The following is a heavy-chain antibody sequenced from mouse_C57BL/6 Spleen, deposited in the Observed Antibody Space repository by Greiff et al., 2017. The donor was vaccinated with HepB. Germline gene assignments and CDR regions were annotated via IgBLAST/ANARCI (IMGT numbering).Heavy chain of an antibody. CDR2: INPGSGGT. V-gene: IGHV1-54*01. CDR3: ARGDYYYGSIYYFDY. D-gene: IGHD1-1*01. CDR1: GYAFTNYL. Sequence: VHLVESGAELVRPGTSVKVSCKASGYAFTNYLIEWVKQRPGQGLEWIGVINPGSGGTNYNEKFKGKATLTADKSSSTAYMQLSSLTSEDSAVYFCARGDYYYGSIYYFDYWGQGATLTVSS. J-gene: IGHJ2*01.